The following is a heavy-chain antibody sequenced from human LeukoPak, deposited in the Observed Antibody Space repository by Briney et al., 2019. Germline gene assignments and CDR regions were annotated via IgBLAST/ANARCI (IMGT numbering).Heavy chain of an antibody. CDR3: AKDPPLWFGESHYFDY. Sequence: GGSLRLSCAASGFTFSSYAMSWARQAPGKGLEWVSAISGSGGSTYYADSVKGRFTISRDNSKNTLYLQMNSLRAEDTAVYYCAKDPPLWFGESHYFDYWGQGTLVTVSS. CDR2: ISGSGGST. V-gene: IGHV3-23*01. CDR1: GFTFSSYA. D-gene: IGHD3-10*01. J-gene: IGHJ4*02.